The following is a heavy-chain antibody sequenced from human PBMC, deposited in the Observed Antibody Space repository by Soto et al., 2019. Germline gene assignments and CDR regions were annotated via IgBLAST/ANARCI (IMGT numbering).Heavy chain of an antibody. CDR1: GFTFSSYA. Sequence: GGSLRLSCAASGFTFSSYAMSWVRQAPGKGLEWVSAISGSGGSTYYADSVKGRFTISRDNSKNTLYLQMNSLRAEDTAVYYCAKVRYCSSTSCYSKYYYYGMDVWDQGTTVTVSS. D-gene: IGHD2-2*01. CDR2: ISGSGGST. J-gene: IGHJ6*02. CDR3: AKVRYCSSTSCYSKYYYYGMDV. V-gene: IGHV3-23*01.